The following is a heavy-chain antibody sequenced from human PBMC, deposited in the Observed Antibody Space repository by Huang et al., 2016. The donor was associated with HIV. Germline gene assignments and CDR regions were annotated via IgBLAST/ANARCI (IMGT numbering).Heavy chain of an antibody. CDR1: GGSFNNFG. J-gene: IGHJ3*01. Sequence: QVQLVQSGAEVRKPGSSVKVSWRASGGSFNNFGINWVRQAPGQGLAWMGGIIPGFGTRNDAQRFKDRVTITADETTGVVHLEVTSLRSDDTAVYFCAKRGGAWGSPYAFDLWGPGTMVTVSS. D-gene: IGHD3-16*01. CDR2: IIPGFGTR. CDR3: AKRGGAWGSPYAFDL. V-gene: IGHV1-69*13.